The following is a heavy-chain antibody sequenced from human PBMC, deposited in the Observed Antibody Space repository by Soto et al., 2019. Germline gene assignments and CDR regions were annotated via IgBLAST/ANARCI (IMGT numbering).Heavy chain of an antibody. D-gene: IGHD3-3*02. Sequence: SETLSLTCTVSGGSISSYYWSWIRQPAGKGLEWIGRIYTSGSTNYNPSLKSRVTMSVDTSKNQFSLKLSSVTAADTAVYYCATFLTAGPGYYYYGMDVWGQGTTVTVSS. V-gene: IGHV4-4*07. J-gene: IGHJ6*02. CDR3: ATFLTAGPGYYYYGMDV. CDR1: GGSISSYY. CDR2: IYTSGST.